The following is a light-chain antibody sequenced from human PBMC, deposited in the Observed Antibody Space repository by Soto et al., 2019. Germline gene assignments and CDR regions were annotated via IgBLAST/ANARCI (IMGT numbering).Light chain of an antibody. CDR3: MRALQTPRT. Sequence: DIVMTQSPLSLPVTPGAPASISCRSSQSLLHSNGYNYLDWYLLKPRQSPQLLISLGSHRASGVHDRESGSGAGIDFTLKGGRGEADDVRVYYFMRALQTPRTFSEGTNGVIK. CDR1: QSLLHSNGYNY. CDR2: LGS. J-gene: IGKJ1*01. V-gene: IGKV2-28*01.